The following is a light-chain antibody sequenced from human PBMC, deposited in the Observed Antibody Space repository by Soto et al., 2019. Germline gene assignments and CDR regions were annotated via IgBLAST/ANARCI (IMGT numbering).Light chain of an antibody. J-gene: IGKJ1*01. V-gene: IGKV1-5*03. Sequence: ITQSPTTLSAPSGKLPAITCLASQSIGNWLAWYQQKTGKAPKLLIYKASILHSGAPARFSGSGSGTEFTLTISSLQPDDFATYCCQHYNSYSEAFGQGTKVDIK. CDR1: QSIGNW. CDR3: QHYNSYSEA. CDR2: KAS.